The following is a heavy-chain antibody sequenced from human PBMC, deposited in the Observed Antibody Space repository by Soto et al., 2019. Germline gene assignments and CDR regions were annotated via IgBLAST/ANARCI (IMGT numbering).Heavy chain of an antibody. Sequence: EVQLVESGGGLVQPGRSVRLSCAASGFTFEDYAMHWVRQAPGKGLEWVSGIAWNSAMVGYADSVKGRFTISRDNAKNSLHLQMNSQRTEDTALYYCAKAYSGSYFDSAFDIWGQGTMVTVSS. CDR2: IAWNSAMV. CDR3: AKAYSGSYFDSAFDI. D-gene: IGHD1-26*01. V-gene: IGHV3-9*01. J-gene: IGHJ3*02. CDR1: GFTFEDYA.